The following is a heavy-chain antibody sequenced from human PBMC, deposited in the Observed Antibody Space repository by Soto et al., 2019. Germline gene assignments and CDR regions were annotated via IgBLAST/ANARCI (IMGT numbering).Heavy chain of an antibody. Sequence: QVQLVQSGAEVKKPGASVKGSCKASGYTFISYGISWVRQAPGHGLEWGGWMSAFTGKADYAQNFQDRVTMTTDTSTSTAYMELRSLRSDDSAVYYCARDQRYYGSGYYYSDSWGQGTLVTVSS. CDR2: MSAFTGKA. D-gene: IGHD3-10*01. V-gene: IGHV1-18*04. CDR1: GYTFISYG. J-gene: IGHJ1*01. CDR3: ARDQRYYGSGYYYSDS.